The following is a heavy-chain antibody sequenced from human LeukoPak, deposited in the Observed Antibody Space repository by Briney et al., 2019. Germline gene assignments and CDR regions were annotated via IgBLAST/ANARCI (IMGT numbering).Heavy chain of an antibody. CDR3: ARAAIGSGYSYVPPNWFDP. D-gene: IGHD5-18*01. J-gene: IGHJ5*02. Sequence: SETLSLTCTVSGGSISSRSYFWGWIRQSPGKGLEWIGNLYYSGSTYYNPSLKSRVTISVDTSKNQFSLKLSSVTAADTAVYYCARAAIGSGYSYVPPNWFDPWGQGTLVTVSS. V-gene: IGHV4-39*07. CDR2: LYYSGST. CDR1: GGSISSRSYF.